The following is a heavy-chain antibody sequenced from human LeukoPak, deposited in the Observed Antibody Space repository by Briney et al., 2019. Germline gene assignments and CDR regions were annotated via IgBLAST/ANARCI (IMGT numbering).Heavy chain of an antibody. J-gene: IGHJ5*02. CDR2: IYYSGRT. Sequence: PSETLSLTCTVSGGSISSSSYYWGWIRQAPGKGLEWIGSIYYSGRTYYNPSLKSRVTISVDTSKNQFSLKLNSVTAADTAVYYCAVPGSSGWGGFDPWGQGTLVTVSS. CDR3: AVPGSSGWGGFDP. V-gene: IGHV4-39*01. CDR1: GGSISSSSYY. D-gene: IGHD6-19*01.